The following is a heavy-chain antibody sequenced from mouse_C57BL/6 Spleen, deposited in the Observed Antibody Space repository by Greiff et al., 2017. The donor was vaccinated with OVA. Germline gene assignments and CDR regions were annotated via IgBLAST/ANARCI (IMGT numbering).Heavy chain of an antibody. D-gene: IGHD1-1*01. CDR2: IDPSDSET. Sequence: QVQLQQPGAELVRPGSSVKLSCKASGYTFTSYWMHWVKQRPIQGLEWIGNIDPSDSETHYNPKFQDKATLTVDQSSSTAYMQLSRLTTEDSAVYDSVTRVVATRGDYYAMDYWGQGTSVTVSS. J-gene: IGHJ4*01. V-gene: IGHV1-52*01. CDR1: GYTFTSYW. CDR3: VTRVVATRGDYYAMDY.